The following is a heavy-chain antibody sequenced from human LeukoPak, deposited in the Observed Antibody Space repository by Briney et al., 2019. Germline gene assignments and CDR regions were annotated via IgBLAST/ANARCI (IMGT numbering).Heavy chain of an antibody. CDR2: ISSSSSYI. D-gene: IGHD3-22*01. CDR1: GFTFSSYS. CDR3: ARDSLGAEIVVVLGVYYYYYYGMDV. J-gene: IGHJ6*02. V-gene: IGHV3-21*01. Sequence: GGSLRLSCAASGFTFSSYSMNWVRQAPGKGLEWVSSISSSSSYIYYADSVKGRFTISRDNAKNSLYLQMNSLRAEDTAVYYCARDSLGAEIVVVLGVYYYYYYGMDVWGQGIMVTVSS.